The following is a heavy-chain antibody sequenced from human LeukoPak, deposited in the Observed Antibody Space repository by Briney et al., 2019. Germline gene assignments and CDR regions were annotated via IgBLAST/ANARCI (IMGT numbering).Heavy chain of an antibody. V-gene: IGHV3-7*03. CDR3: ARGLPGYEFGLRGALFDH. J-gene: IGHJ4*02. CDR1: GFTFSNYW. Sequence: GGSLRLSCAASGFTFSNYWMSWVCLAAGKGLEWVASIKEDGSETHYVDSVKGRFTISRDHAKKSLYLQMSSLRAEDTAVYYCARGLPGYEFGLRGALFDHWGQGTLVTVSS. CDR2: IKEDGSET. D-gene: IGHD3-10*01.